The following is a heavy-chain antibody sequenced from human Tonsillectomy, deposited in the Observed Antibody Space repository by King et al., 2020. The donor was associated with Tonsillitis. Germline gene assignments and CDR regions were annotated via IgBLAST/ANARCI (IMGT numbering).Heavy chain of an antibody. D-gene: IGHD3-22*01. J-gene: IGHJ4*02. V-gene: IGHV3-30*04. CDR2: ISYDGTNK. CDR3: ARDSSYDSSGYYYGVFDY. Sequence: VQLVQSGGGVVQPGRSLRLSCAASGFTFSSYAIHWVRQAPGKGLEWVAVISYDGTNKYYADSVKGRFTISRDNSKNTLYLQMNSLRTEDTAVYYCARDSSYDSSGYYYGVFDYWGQGTLVTVSS. CDR1: GFTFSSYA.